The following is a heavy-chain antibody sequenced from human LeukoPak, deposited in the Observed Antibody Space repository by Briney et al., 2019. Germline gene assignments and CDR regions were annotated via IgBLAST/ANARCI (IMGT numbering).Heavy chain of an antibody. CDR1: GDSVSSNSAT. Sequence: SQTLSLTCAISGDSVSSNSATWTWIRQSRSRGLEWLGRTYYRSTWYYEYSVSVESRITINPETSKNQFSLQVNSVSPEDTAVYYCAREELGFDHWGQGTLVTVSS. J-gene: IGHJ4*02. CDR3: AREELGFDH. V-gene: IGHV6-1*01. CDR2: TYYRSTWYY. D-gene: IGHD3-16*01.